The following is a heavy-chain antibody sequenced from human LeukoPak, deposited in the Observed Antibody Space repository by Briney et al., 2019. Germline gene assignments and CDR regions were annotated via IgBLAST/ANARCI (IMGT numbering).Heavy chain of an antibody. Sequence: PGGSLRLSCAVSGFTFSSYSMNWVRQAPGKGLEWVSYISSSRSTIYYADSVKGRFTISRDNAKNSLYLRMNSLRAEDTAVYYCAREYCSSTSCLYDYWGQGTLVTVSS. CDR3: AREYCSSTSCLYDY. J-gene: IGHJ4*02. CDR2: ISSSRSTI. CDR1: GFTFSSYS. D-gene: IGHD2-2*01. V-gene: IGHV3-48*01.